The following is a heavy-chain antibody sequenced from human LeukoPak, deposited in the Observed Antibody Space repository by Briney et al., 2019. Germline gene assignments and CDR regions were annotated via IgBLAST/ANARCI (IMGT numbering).Heavy chain of an antibody. V-gene: IGHV1-18*01. CDR2: ISAYNGNT. D-gene: IGHD2-15*01. CDR1: GYAFTSYG. J-gene: IGHJ3*02. Sequence: ASVKVSCKASGYAFTSYGINWVRQAPGQGLEWMGWISAYNGNTNYAPKLQGRVTMTTDTSTSTAYMELRSLRSDDTAVYYCAREDCSGGSCYSLSLTPVFHVFDIWGQGTMVTVSS. CDR3: AREDCSGGSCYSLSLTPVFHVFDI.